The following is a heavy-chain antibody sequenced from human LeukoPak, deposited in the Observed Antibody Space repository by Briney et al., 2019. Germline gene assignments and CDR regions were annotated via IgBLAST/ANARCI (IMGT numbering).Heavy chain of an antibody. CDR3: AKDRGSSYSSSWYGPQGFDP. D-gene: IGHD6-13*01. CDR2: ISYDGSNK. J-gene: IGHJ5*02. CDR1: GFTFSSYG. Sequence: GGSLRLSCAASGFTFSSYGMHWVRQAPGKGLEWVAVISYDGSNKYYADSVKGRFTISRDNSKNTLYLQMNSLRAEDTAVYYCAKDRGSSYSSSWYGPQGFDPWGQGTLVTVSS. V-gene: IGHV3-30*18.